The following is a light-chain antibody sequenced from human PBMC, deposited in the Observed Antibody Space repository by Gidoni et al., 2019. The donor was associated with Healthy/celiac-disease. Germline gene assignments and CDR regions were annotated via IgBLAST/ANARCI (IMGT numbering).Light chain of an antibody. Sequence: DIVMTQSPDSLAVSLGERATINCKSSQSVLYSSNNKNYFAWYQQKPGQPPKLLIYWASTRESGVTDRFSGSGSGTDFTLTISSLQAEDVAVYYCQQYYSTPRLTFGGGTKVEIK. CDR1: QSVLYSSNNKNY. V-gene: IGKV4-1*01. CDR2: WAS. J-gene: IGKJ4*01. CDR3: QQYYSTPRLT.